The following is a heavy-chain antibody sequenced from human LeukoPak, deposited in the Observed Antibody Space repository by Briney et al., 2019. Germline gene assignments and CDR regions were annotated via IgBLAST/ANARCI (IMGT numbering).Heavy chain of an antibody. V-gene: IGHV3-33*01. CDR3: ARVRADSSGHDIDY. D-gene: IGHD3-22*01. CDR1: GFTFSAYV. Sequence: GGSLRLSCAASGFTFSAYVMHWARQAPGKGLEWVAILWYDGSNEYYADSVKGLFTMSRDNSKNTLHLQMNSLRAEDTAVYYCARVRADSSGHDIDYWGQGTLVTVSS. J-gene: IGHJ4*02. CDR2: LWYDGSNE.